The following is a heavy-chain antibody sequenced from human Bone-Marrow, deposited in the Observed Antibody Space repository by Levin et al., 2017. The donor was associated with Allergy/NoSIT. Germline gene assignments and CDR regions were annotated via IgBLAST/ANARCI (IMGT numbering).Heavy chain of an antibody. CDR3: ARDTTGKSGLGPFDY. V-gene: IGHV4-59*01. CDR1: GGSISDYY. D-gene: IGHD5-12*01. CDR2: IHDSGAT. J-gene: IGHJ4*02. Sequence: SCSVSGGSISDYYWTWIRQSPGKGLEWIGYIHDSGATNYNPSLRGRVSMSVDASKNQFSLNLASVTPADTAVYFCARDTTGKSGLGPFDYWGQGTLVTVSS.